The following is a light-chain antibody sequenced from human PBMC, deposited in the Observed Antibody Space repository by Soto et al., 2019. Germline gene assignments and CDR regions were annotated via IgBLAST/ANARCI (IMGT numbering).Light chain of an antibody. J-gene: IGLJ1*01. CDR2: RNS. CDR1: ASTIGRNY. CDR3: AAWDDNLSGLYV. V-gene: IGLV1-47*01. Sequence: QSVLNQSPSASGTPGQRVTISCSGSASTIGRNYVYWYQQLPGTAPKLPIYRNSQRPSGVPDRFSGSKSGTSASLAISGLRSEDEADYYCAAWDDNLSGLYVFGAGTKVTVL.